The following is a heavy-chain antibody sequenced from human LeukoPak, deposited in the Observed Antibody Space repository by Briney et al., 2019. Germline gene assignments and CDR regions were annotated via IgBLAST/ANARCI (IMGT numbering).Heavy chain of an antibody. D-gene: IGHD1-26*01. J-gene: IGHJ5*02. V-gene: IGHV4-38-2*02. CDR1: GYSISSGYY. CDR2: IHYSARI. CDR3: TREVRSAWASFDP. Sequence: SETLSLTCTVSGYSISSGYYWGWIRQPPGKGLEWIGSIHYSARIYYNPSLKSRLTISPDMSKNQFSLKLTSVSAADTAVYYCTREVRSAWASFDPWGQGTLVIVSS.